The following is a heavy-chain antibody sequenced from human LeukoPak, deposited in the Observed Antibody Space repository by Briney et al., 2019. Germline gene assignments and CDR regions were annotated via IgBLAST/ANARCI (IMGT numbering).Heavy chain of an antibody. J-gene: IGHJ4*02. CDR3: ASEPAYFYFDY. CDR2: ISSSSSYI. D-gene: IGHD3-16*01. Sequence: GGSLRLSCAASGFTFSSYSMNWVRQAPGKGLEWVSSISSSSSYIYSADSVKGRFTISRDNAKNSLYLQMNSLRAEDTAVYYCASEPAYFYFDYWGQGTLVTVSS. CDR1: GFTFSSYS. V-gene: IGHV3-21*01.